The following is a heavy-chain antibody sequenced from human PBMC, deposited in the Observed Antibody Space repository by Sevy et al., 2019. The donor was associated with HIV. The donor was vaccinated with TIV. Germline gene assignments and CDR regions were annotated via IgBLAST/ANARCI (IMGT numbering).Heavy chain of an antibody. D-gene: IGHD6-13*01. Sequence: GGSLRLSCAASGFTFSDYYMSWIRQAPGKGLEWVSYISSSGSTIYYADSVKGRFTISRDNSKNTLYLQMGSLRAEDTAVYYCAKDRVWELGDAFDIWGQGTMVTVSS. V-gene: IGHV3-11*01. CDR3: AKDRVWELGDAFDI. CDR1: GFTFSDYY. CDR2: ISSSGSTI. J-gene: IGHJ3*02.